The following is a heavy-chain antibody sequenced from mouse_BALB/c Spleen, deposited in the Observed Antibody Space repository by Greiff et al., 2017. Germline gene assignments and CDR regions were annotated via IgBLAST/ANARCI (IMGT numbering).Heavy chain of an antibody. CDR3: ASPYYDSSPRGFAY. CDR2: IWAGGST. Sequence: VQGVESGPGLVAPSQSLSITCTVSGFSLTSYGVHWVRQPPGKGLEWLGVIWAGGSTNYNSALMSRLSISKDNSKSQVFLKMNSLQTDDTAMYYCASPYYDSSPRGFAYWGQGTLVTVSA. J-gene: IGHJ3*01. CDR1: GFSLTSYG. V-gene: IGHV2-9*02. D-gene: IGHD1-1*01.